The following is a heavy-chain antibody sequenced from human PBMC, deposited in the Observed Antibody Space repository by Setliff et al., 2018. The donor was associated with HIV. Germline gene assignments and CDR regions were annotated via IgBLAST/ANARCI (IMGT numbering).Heavy chain of an antibody. J-gene: IGHJ6*03. V-gene: IGHV4-34*09. CDR1: GGSFSGYY. CDR3: ARYCGGDCYPSAYYMDV. CDR2: INHSGST. Sequence: SETLSLTCAVHGGSFSGYYWSWIRQSPGKGLEWIGEINHSGSTNYNPSPKSRVTISVDTSEIQFSLKLSSVTAADTAVYYCARYCGGDCYPSAYYMDVWGKGTTVTVSS. D-gene: IGHD2-21*01.